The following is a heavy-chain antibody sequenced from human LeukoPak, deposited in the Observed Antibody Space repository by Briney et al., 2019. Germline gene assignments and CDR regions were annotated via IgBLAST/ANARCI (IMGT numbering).Heavy chain of an antibody. CDR3: APTNPATVTTRAAFDY. J-gene: IGHJ4*02. CDR2: ISGSGGST. Sequence: GGSLRLSCAASGFTFSSYAMSWVRQAPGKGLEWVSAISGSGGSTYYADSVKGRFTISRDNSKNTLYLQMNSLRAEDTAVYYCAPTNPATVTTRAAFDYWGQGTLVTVSS. D-gene: IGHD4-17*01. CDR1: GFTFSSYA. V-gene: IGHV3-23*01.